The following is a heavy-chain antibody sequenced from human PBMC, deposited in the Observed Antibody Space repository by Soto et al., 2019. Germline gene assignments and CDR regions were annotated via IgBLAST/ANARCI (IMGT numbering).Heavy chain of an antibody. J-gene: IGHJ4*02. CDR2: ISWNSGSI. V-gene: IGHV3-9*01. Sequence: EVQLVESGGGLVQPGRSLRLSCAASGFTFDDYAMHWVRQAPGKGLEWVSGISWNSGSIGYADSVKGRFTISRDNAKNSLYLQKNSLTAEDTALYYCAKLGGGNLRGRHSWGQGTLVAVSS. CDR3: AKLGGGNLRGRHS. D-gene: IGHD2-15*01. CDR1: GFTFDDYA.